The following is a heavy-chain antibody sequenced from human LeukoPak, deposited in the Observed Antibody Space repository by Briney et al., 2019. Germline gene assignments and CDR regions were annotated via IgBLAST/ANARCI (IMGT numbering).Heavy chain of an antibody. CDR2: IGTAYDT. CDR1: GFTFSRND. D-gene: IGHD3-10*01. CDR3: ARGVPMVRGVISPSDY. J-gene: IGHJ4*02. V-gene: IGHV3-13*01. Sequence: GGSLRLSCAASGFTFSRNDMHWVRQVTGKGLEWVSGIGTAYDTYYAGSVKGRFTISRENANNSLYLQMNSLRAGDTAVYYCARGVPMVRGVISPSDYWGQGTLVTVPS.